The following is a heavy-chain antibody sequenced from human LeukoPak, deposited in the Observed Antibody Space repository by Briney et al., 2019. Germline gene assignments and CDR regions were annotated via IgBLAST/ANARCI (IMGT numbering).Heavy chain of an antibody. Sequence: GGSLRLSCSASGFTFKTYAMSWVRQAPGKGLEWVSGIRSSGDSTYYADSVKGRFTISRDNSRNTLYMQMNSLSAEDTAVYYCAKEVRESAWFYFDYWGQGTLATVSS. V-gene: IGHV3-23*01. CDR3: AKEVRESAWFYFDY. D-gene: IGHD3-10*01. J-gene: IGHJ4*02. CDR1: GFTFKTYA. CDR2: IRSSGDST.